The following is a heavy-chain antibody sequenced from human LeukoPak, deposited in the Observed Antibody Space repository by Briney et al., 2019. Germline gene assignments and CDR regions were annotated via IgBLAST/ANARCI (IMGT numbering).Heavy chain of an antibody. Sequence: ESLKISCKGSGYSFTSYWIGWVRQMPGKGLEWMGIIYPGDSDTRYSPSFQGQVTISADKSISTAYLQWSSLKASDTAMYYCARQSAIPHYDFWSGYSNYYYYYYMDVWGKGTTVTVSS. CDR1: GYSFTSYW. D-gene: IGHD3-3*01. V-gene: IGHV5-51*01. CDR2: IYPGDSDT. CDR3: ARQSAIPHYDFWSGYSNYYYYYYMDV. J-gene: IGHJ6*03.